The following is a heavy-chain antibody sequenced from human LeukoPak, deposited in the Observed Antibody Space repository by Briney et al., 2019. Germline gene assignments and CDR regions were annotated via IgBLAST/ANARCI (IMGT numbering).Heavy chain of an antibody. J-gene: IGHJ4*02. CDR2: ISTYNGDT. CDR1: GYTFSTYS. V-gene: IGHV1-18*01. Sequence: ASVKVSCKASGYTFSTYSINWVRQAPGQGLEWMGWISTYNGDTSYAQKFQGRVTMTRDTSTSTVYMELSSLRSEDTAVYYCARDQRGRAFDYWGQGTLVTVSS. D-gene: IGHD3-10*01. CDR3: ARDQRGRAFDY.